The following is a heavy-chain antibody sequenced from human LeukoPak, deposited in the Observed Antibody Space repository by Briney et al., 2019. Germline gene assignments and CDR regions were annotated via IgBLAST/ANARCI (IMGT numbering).Heavy chain of an antibody. V-gene: IGHV4-30-2*01. CDR2: IYHSGST. CDR1: GGSISSSRYY. D-gene: IGHD6-19*01. J-gene: IGHJ4*02. Sequence: TSETLSLTCTVSGGSISSSRYYWSWIRQPPGKGLEWIGYIYHSGSTYYNPSLKSRVTISVDRSKNQFSLKLSSVTAADTAVYYCASGAVAGPDPHPFDYWGQGTLVTVSS. CDR3: ASGAVAGPDPHPFDY.